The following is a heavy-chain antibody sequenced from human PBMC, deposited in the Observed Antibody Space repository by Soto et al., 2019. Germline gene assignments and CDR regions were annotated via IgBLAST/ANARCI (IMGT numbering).Heavy chain of an antibody. CDR2: INPTSGST. V-gene: IGHV1-46*01. J-gene: IGHJ4*02. CDR1: GYTFTTYY. D-gene: IGHD5-18*01. Sequence: GASVKVSCKASGYTFTTYYILWVRQAPGQGLEWMGIINPTSGSTSYAQKFQGRVTVTSDTSTSTVYMELSSLRSEDTAVYYCARGAEQSYNYGYIALYYDYWGQGTLVTVSS. CDR3: ARGAEQSYNYGYIALYYDY.